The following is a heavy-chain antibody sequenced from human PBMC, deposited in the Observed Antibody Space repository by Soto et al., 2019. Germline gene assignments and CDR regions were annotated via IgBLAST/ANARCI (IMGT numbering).Heavy chain of an antibody. V-gene: IGHV2-5*02. D-gene: IGHD2-21*02. CDR3: VQSRCGGDCLQAYSSHSYYGLDV. CDR2: IYWDDDK. J-gene: IGHJ6*02. CDR1: GLSLSTTGVG. Sequence: QITLKESGPTLVKPTQTLTLTCTFSGLSLSTTGVGVGWIRQPPGKALEWLALIYWDDDKRYSPSLQSRLTITKDTSKTQVVLTRTNMDPVDTATYYCVQSRCGGDCLQAYSSHSYYGLDVWGQGTTVTASS.